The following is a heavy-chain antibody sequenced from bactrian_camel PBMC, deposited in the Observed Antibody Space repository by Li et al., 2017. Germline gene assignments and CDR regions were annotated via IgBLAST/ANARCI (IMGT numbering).Heavy chain of an antibody. CDR3: AADISPGTICSAATQILAFQY. V-gene: IGHV3S54*01. J-gene: IGHJ3*01. CDR1: ISNYDC. D-gene: IGHD2*01. CDR2: IYSGYTGDSIT. Sequence: HVQLVESGGGSVQAGGSLRLSCAAQISNYDCMAWFRQAPGKEREGIASIYSGYTGDSITRYADSVKGRFTISLDKADNTLYLQMNSLKPEDTAVYYCAADISPGTICSAATQILAFQYRGQGTQVTVS.